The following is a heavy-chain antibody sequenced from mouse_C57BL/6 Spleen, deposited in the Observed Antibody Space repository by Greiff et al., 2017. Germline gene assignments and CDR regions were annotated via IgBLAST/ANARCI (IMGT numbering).Heavy chain of an antibody. CDR2: ISYSGST. V-gene: IGHV3-1*01. D-gene: IGHD1-1*01. J-gene: IGHJ3*01. CDR3: ARGLNYYGSSWGFAY. CDR1: GYSITSGYD. Sequence: DVQLQESGPGMVKPSQSLSLTCTVTGYSITSGYDWHWIRHFPGNKLEWMGYISYSGSTNYNPSLKSRISITHDTSKNHFFLKLNSVTTEDTATYYCARGLNYYGSSWGFAYWGQGTLVTVSA.